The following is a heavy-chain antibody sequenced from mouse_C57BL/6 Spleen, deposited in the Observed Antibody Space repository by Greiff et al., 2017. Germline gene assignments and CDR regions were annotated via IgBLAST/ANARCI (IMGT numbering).Heavy chain of an antibody. CDR3: ARGVYDYDPFAY. Sequence: EVQLQQSGPELVKPGASVKISCKASGYTFTDYYMNWVKQSHGKSLEWIGDINPNNGGTSYNQKFKGKATLTVDKSSSTAYMELRSLTSEDSAVYYCARGVYDYDPFAYWGQGTLVTVSA. D-gene: IGHD2-4*01. J-gene: IGHJ3*01. V-gene: IGHV1-26*01. CDR1: GYTFTDYY. CDR2: INPNNGGT.